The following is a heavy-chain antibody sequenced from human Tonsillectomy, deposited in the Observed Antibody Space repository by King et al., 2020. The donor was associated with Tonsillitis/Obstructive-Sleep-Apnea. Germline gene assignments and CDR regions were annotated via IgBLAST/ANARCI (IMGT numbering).Heavy chain of an antibody. CDR3: ASRIAVAVPGWYFDL. CDR2: IDHSGST. Sequence: VQLQQWGAGLLKPSETLSLTCAVCGGSFSGYYWSWVRQSPGKGLEWIGEIDHSGSTNYNPSLKSRVTISVDTSKNQFSLKLSSVTAAVTAVYYCASRIAVAVPGWYFDLWGRGTLVTVSS. J-gene: IGHJ2*01. CDR1: GGSFSGYY. V-gene: IGHV4-34*01. D-gene: IGHD6-19*01.